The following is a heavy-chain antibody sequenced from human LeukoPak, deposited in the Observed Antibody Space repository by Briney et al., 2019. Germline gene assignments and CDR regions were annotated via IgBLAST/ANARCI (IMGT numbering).Heavy chain of an antibody. D-gene: IGHD6-25*01. CDR3: AREGGFYHLLYY. CDR2: VHLDGRT. Sequence: SETLSLTCGASGGSVCSNDWWTGIRQPPGKGLEWIGEVHLDGRTNFNPSLKSRLTMSVDLSENHVSLKLTSVTAADTAVYYCAREGGFYHLLYYSGQGTLVTVSS. V-gene: IGHV4-4*02. CDR1: GGSVCSNDW. J-gene: IGHJ4*02.